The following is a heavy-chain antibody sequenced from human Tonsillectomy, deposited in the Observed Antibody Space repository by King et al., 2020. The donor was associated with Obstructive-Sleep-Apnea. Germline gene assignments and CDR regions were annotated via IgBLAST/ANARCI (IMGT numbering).Heavy chain of an antibody. CDR3: ARVNQAAAWSFDY. V-gene: IGHV1-18*01. J-gene: IGHJ4*02. CDR1: GYTFATYG. D-gene: IGHD6-13*01. Sequence: QLVQSGGEVKKPGASVKVSCKASGYTFATYGVTWVRHAPGQGLEWMGCITAYNVNTKYAQNFQVRVTMTTDTSTRTAYMERRSLRSDDTAVYYCARVNQAAAWSFDYWGQGTLVTVSS. CDR2: ITAYNVNT.